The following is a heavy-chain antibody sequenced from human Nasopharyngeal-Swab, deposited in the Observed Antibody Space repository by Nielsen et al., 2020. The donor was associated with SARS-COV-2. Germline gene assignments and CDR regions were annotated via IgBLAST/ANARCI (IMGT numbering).Heavy chain of an antibody. V-gene: IGHV3-30*18. Sequence: GESLRLSCATSGFTFNAYGMHWVRQAPGKGLEWVAVISYDESKKYYADSVKGRFTISRDSSTDTLYLQMNSLRPEDTAVYYCAKGQRRSGTRAFDIWGQGTMVTVSS. CDR2: ISYDESKK. CDR3: AKGQRRSGTRAFDI. J-gene: IGHJ3*02. D-gene: IGHD1-1*01. CDR1: GFTFNAYG.